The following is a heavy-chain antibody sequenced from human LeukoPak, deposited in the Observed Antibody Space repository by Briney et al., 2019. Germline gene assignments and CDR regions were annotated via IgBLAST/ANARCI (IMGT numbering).Heavy chain of an antibody. CDR2: IYYSGST. Sequence: PSETLSLTCTVSGGSISSSSYYWGWIRQPPGKGLEWIGSIYYSGSTYYNPSLKSRVTISVDTSKNQFSLKLSSVTAADTAVYYCVRISHSGWYLGWGQGTLVTVSS. V-gene: IGHV4-39*01. D-gene: IGHD6-19*01. CDR1: GGSISSSSYY. CDR3: VRISHSGWYLG. J-gene: IGHJ4*02.